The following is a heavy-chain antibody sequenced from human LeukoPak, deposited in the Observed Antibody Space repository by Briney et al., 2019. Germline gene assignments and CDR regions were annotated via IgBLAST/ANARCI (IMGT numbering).Heavy chain of an antibody. CDR1: GFTFSSYE. Sequence: GGSLRLSCAASGFTFSSYEMNWVRQAPGKGLEWLSYISSRGTDIYYADSVKGRFTISRDNSKNTLYLQMNSLRAEDTAVYYCAKRRWLRIPNSDDYYYYYMDVWGKGTTVTISS. V-gene: IGHV3-48*03. J-gene: IGHJ6*03. D-gene: IGHD5-12*01. CDR2: ISSRGTDI. CDR3: AKRRWLRIPNSDDYYYYYMDV.